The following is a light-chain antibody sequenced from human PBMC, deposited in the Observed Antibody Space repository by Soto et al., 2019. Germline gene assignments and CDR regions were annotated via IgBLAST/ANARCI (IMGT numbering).Light chain of an antibody. V-gene: IGKV3-20*01. CDR1: QSVGTT. Sequence: EIVMTQFPDSLCVSPGESATLSCRASQSVGTTLAWYQQKPGQAPRLLIYGASSRATGIPDRFSGSGSGTDFTLTISRLEPEDFAVYYCQVYSRSPWTFGQGTKVEIK. J-gene: IGKJ1*01. CDR2: GAS. CDR3: QVYSRSPWT.